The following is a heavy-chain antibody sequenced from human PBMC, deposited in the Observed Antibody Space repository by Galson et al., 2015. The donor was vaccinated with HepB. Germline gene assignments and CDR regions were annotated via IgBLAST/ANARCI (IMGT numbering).Heavy chain of an antibody. CDR2: IIPILGIA. V-gene: IGHV1-69*04. CDR1: GGTFSSYA. J-gene: IGHJ4*02. D-gene: IGHD6-13*01. CDR3: ARGVTIAAAGTLDY. Sequence: SVKVSCKASGGTFSSYAISWVRQAPGQGLEWMGRIIPILGIANYAQKFQGRVTITADKSTSTAYMELSSLRSEDTAVYYCARGVTIAAAGTLDYWGQGTLVTVSS.